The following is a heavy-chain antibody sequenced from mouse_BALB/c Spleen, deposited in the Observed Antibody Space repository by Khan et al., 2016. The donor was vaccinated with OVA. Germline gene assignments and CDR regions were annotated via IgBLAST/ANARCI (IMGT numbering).Heavy chain of an antibody. CDR2: ISSGGTYT. CDR3: TRGEGCYGNPYAIDF. CDR1: GFTFSSYT. D-gene: IGHD2-1*01. Sequence: EVHLVESGGGLVKPGGSLKLSCAASGFTFSSYTMSWVRQTPGKRLEWVATISSGGTYTYFVDSVEGRFTLSRDNAKNTLYFEMTSLKSEDTAIYYCTRGEGCYGNPYAIDFWGQGTSVTVSS. V-gene: IGHV5-6-4*01. J-gene: IGHJ4*01.